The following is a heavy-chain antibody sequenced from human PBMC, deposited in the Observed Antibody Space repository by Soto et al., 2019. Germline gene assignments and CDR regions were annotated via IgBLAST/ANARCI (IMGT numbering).Heavy chain of an antibody. D-gene: IGHD2-15*01. CDR1: GGTCSSYA. Sequence: SVKVSCKASGGTCSSYAISRVLQAPGQGLEWMGGIIPIFGTANYAQKFQGRVTITADKSTSTAYMELSSLRSEDTAVYYCAVLVVVAARDVWGQGTTVTVSS. V-gene: IGHV1-69*06. J-gene: IGHJ6*02. CDR3: AVLVVVAARDV. CDR2: IIPIFGTA.